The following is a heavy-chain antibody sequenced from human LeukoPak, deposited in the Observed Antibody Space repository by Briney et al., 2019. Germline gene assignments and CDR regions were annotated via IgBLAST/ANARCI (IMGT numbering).Heavy chain of an antibody. CDR1: GGSISSYY. D-gene: IGHD3-22*01. Sequence: PSETLSLTCTVSGGSISSYYWSWIRQPPGKGLEWIGYIYYSGSTNYNPSLKSRVTISVDTSKNQFSLKLSSVTSADTAVYYCARVEKIRYDSSGYKDYYYMDVWGKGTTVTISS. J-gene: IGHJ6*03. CDR3: ARVEKIRYDSSGYKDYYYMDV. V-gene: IGHV4-59*01. CDR2: IYYSGST.